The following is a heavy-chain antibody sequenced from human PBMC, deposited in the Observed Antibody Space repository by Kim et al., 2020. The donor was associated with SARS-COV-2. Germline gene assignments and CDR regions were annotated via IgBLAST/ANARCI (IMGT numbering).Heavy chain of an antibody. D-gene: IGHD3-22*01. V-gene: IGHV3-21*06. J-gene: IGHJ3*01. CDR3: ARFAHYYDRDAFDL. Sequence: YIDSVKGRFTISRDDAKNSVYLQMDSLRVDDTAVYYCARFAHYYDRDAFDLWGQGTMVTVSS.